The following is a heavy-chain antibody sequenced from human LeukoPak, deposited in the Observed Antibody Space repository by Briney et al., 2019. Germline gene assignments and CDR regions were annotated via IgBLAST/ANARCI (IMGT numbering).Heavy chain of an antibody. CDR1: GFTFSNYG. V-gene: IGHV3-33*06. CDR2: IWSDGSNK. Sequence: GGSLRLSCAASGFTFSNYGMHWVRQAPGKGLEWVTVIWSDGSNKVYADSVKGRFSISRDNSKSTLYLQMNSLGVEDAAVYYCAKDASGPYSSLFDPWGQGTLVIVSS. CDR3: AKDASGPYSSLFDP. D-gene: IGHD6-19*01. J-gene: IGHJ5*02.